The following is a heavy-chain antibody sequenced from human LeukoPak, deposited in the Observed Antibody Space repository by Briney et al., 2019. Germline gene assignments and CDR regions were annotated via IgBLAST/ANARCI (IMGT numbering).Heavy chain of an antibody. V-gene: IGHV3-7*04. J-gene: IGHJ4*02. CDR2: TKQDETEK. CDR1: GFTFTNYW. D-gene: IGHD3-22*01. CDR3: ARNRQWLLADY. Sequence: GGSLILSCAASGFTFTNYWMSWVRQAPGKGLEWVANTKQDETEKHYADSVKGRFTISRDNAQNSLYLQMNSLRAEDTAVYFCARNRQWLLADYWGQGTVVTVSS.